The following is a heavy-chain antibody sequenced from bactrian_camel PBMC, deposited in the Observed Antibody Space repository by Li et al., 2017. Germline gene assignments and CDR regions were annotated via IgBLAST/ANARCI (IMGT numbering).Heavy chain of an antibody. Sequence: VQLVESGGDLVRPGGSLRLSCVASGFTASLYAMSWVRQAPGKGLEWVSTIRSGGDNRYYLDSVKGRFTTSQDNAKNTVYLQMNSLRPEDTAVYYCVRAWNYWSDYADWGQGTQVTVS. J-gene: IGHJ4*01. CDR2: IRSGGDNR. D-gene: IGHD8*01. V-gene: IGHV3S40*01. CDR1: GFTASLYA. CDR3: VRAWNYWSDYAD.